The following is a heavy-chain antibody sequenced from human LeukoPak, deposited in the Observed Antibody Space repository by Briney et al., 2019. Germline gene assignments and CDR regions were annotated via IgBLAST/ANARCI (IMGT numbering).Heavy chain of an antibody. Sequence: QPGGSLRLSCAASGFTYWMHWVRQAPGKGLVWVSRINSDGSSTNYADSVKGRFTISRDNAKNTLYLQMNSLRAEDTAVYYCARGYLTGTFDYWGQGTLVTVSS. CDR3: ARGYLTGTFDY. CDR1: GFTYW. V-gene: IGHV3-74*01. J-gene: IGHJ4*02. CDR2: INSDGSST. D-gene: IGHD1-1*01.